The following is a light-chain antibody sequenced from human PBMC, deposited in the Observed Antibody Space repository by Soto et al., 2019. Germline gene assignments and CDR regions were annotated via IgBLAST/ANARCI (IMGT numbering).Light chain of an antibody. J-gene: IGLJ3*02. V-gene: IGLV1-40*01. Sequence: QSVLTQPPSVSGAPGQRVTISCTGSSSNIGAGKYVHWYQQLPGRAPKLLIYGDTNRPSGVPDRFSASKSGTSASLAITGLQAEDEADYHCKSYDRGLSASVFGGGTKLTVL. CDR3: KSYDRGLSASV. CDR2: GDT. CDR1: SSNIGAGKY.